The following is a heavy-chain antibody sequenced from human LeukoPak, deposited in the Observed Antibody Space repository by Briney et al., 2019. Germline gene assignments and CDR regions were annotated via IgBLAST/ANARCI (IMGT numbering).Heavy chain of an antibody. D-gene: IGHD3-22*01. J-gene: IGHJ4*02. CDR3: ARDGASSGYYFD. CDR1: GGSISSGGYY. CDR2: IYHSGST. Sequence: PSETLSLTCTVSGGSISSGGYYWSWIRQPPGKGLEWIGYIYHSGSTYYNPSLKSRVTISVDRSKNQFSLKLSSVTAADTAVYYCARDGASSGYYFDWGQGTLVTVPS. V-gene: IGHV4-30-2*01.